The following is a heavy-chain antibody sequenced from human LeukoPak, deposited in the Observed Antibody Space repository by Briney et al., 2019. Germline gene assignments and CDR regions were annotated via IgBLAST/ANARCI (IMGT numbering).Heavy chain of an antibody. CDR2: IKQDGSEK. V-gene: IGHV3-7*01. CDR1: GFTVSRNY. J-gene: IGHJ6*03. D-gene: IGHD6-13*01. CDR3: ASAAHSSSWYREAYYYYYMDV. Sequence: PGGSLRLSCAASGFTVSRNYMSWVRQAPGKGLEWVANIKQDGSEKYYVDSVKGRFTISRDNAKNSLYLQMNSLRAEDTAVYYCASAAHSSSWYREAYYYYYMDVWGKGTTVTVSS.